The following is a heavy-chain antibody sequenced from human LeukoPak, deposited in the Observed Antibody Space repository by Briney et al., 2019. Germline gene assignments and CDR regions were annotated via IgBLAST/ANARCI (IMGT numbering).Heavy chain of an antibody. CDR3: ARAIGYCSSTSCYSEYSQH. D-gene: IGHD2-2*01. V-gene: IGHV3-11*05. Sequence: PGGSLRLSCAASGFTFSDYYMSWIRQAPGKGLEWVSYISSSSSYTNYADSVKGRFTISRDNAKNSLYLQMNSLRAEDTAVYYCARAIGYCSSTSCYSEYSQHWGQGTLVTVSS. CDR2: ISSSSSYT. J-gene: IGHJ1*01. CDR1: GFTFSDYY.